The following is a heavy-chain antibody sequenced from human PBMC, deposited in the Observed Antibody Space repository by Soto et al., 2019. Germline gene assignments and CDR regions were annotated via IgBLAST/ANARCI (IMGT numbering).Heavy chain of an antibody. CDR2: MNPNSGNT. CDR3: ARGGSHCSSTSCYIRGGFWNGMDV. J-gene: IGHJ6*02. CDR1: GYTFTSCD. Sequence: ASVKVSCKASGYTFTSCDINWVRQATGQGLEWMGWMNPNSGNTGYAQKFQGRVTMTRNTSISTAYMELSSLRSEDTAVYYCARGGSHCSSTSCYIRGGFWNGMDVWGQGTTVTVSS. V-gene: IGHV1-8*01. D-gene: IGHD2-2*02.